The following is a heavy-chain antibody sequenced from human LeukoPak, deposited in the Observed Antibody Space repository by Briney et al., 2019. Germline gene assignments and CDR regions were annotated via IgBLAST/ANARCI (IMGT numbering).Heavy chain of an antibody. D-gene: IGHD3-16*02. V-gene: IGHV4-59*01. Sequence: SETLSLTCTVYGGSFSGYYWSWIRQPPGKGLEWIGYIYYSGSTNYNPSLKSRVTISVDTSKNQFSLKLSSVTAADTAVYYCARSAVSSPYYYMDVWGKGTTVTVSS. CDR2: IYYSGST. CDR1: GGSFSGYY. CDR3: ARSAVSSPYYYMDV. J-gene: IGHJ6*03.